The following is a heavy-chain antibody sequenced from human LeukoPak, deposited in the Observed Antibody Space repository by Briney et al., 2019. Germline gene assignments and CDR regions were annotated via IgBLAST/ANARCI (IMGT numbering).Heavy chain of an antibody. CDR3: ARGLGDFWSGYYKEYFQH. V-gene: IGHV3-64*01. CDR2: ISSNGGST. CDR1: GFTFSSYA. D-gene: IGHD3-3*01. J-gene: IGHJ1*01. Sequence: GGSLRLSCAASGFTFSSYAMHWVRQAPGKGLEYVSAISSNGGSTYYANSVKGRFTISRDNSKNTLYLQMGSLRAEDMAVYYCARGLGDFWSGYYKEYFQHWGQGTLVTVSS.